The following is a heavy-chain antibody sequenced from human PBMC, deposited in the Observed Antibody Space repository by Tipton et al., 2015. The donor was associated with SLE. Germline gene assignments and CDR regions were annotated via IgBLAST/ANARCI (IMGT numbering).Heavy chain of an antibody. CDR3: ARVSGYSYAKGYYMDV. Sequence: QSGPEVKKPGASVKVSCKASGYTFTSYDINWVRQATGQGLEWMGGIIPIFGTANYAQKFQGRVTITTDESTSTAYMELSSLRSEDTAVYYCARVSGYSYAKGYYMDVWGKGTTVTVSS. D-gene: IGHD5-18*01. CDR2: IIPIFGTA. J-gene: IGHJ6*03. CDR1: GYTFTSYD. V-gene: IGHV1-69*05.